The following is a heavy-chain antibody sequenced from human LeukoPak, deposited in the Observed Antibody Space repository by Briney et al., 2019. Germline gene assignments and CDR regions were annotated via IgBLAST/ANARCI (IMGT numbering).Heavy chain of an antibody. CDR1: GYTFTGYY. CDR2: INPNSGDT. Sequence: VASVKVSCKASGYTFTGYYMHWVRQAPGQGLEWMGWINPNSGDTNYAQKFQGRVTMTRDTSISTAYMELSRLRSDDTAVYYCARESTTEGGDYWGQGTLVTVSS. V-gene: IGHV1-2*02. J-gene: IGHJ4*02. CDR3: ARESTTEGGDY. D-gene: IGHD1-1*01.